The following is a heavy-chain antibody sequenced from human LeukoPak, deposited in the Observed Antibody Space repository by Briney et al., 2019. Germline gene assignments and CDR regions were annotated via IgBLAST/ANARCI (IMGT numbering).Heavy chain of an antibody. Sequence: GGSLRLSCAASGFTFSSYAMNWVRQAPGKGLAWVSGINNSGGSTYYADSVKGRFTISRDNAKNSLYLQMNSLRAEDTAVYYCARPSLNSGSYFDYWGQGILVTVSS. CDR1: GFTFSSYA. D-gene: IGHD1-26*01. CDR3: ARPSLNSGSYFDY. CDR2: INNSGGST. J-gene: IGHJ4*02. V-gene: IGHV3-21*01.